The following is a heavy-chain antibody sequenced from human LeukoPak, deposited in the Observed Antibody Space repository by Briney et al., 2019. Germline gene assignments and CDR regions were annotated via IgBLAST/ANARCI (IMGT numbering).Heavy chain of an antibody. CDR2: IYYSGST. CDR3: ARFPYYYGMDV. Sequence: PSETLSLTCTVSGGSISSSSYYWGWIRQPPGKGLEWIGSIYYSGSTYYNPSLKSRVTISVDTSKNQFSLKLSSVTAADTAVCYCARFPYYYGMDVWGQGTTVTVSS. J-gene: IGHJ6*02. CDR1: GGSISSSSYY. V-gene: IGHV4-39*01.